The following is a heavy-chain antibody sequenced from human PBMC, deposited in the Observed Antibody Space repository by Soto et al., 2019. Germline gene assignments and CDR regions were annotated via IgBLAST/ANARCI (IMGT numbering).Heavy chain of an antibody. J-gene: IGHJ4*02. CDR1: GFTFSSYA. CDR3: AKDRLIAVAVREIDY. V-gene: IGHV3-23*01. CDR2: ISGSGGST. Sequence: GGSLRLSCAASGFTFSSYAMSWVRQAPGKGLEWVSAISGSGGSTYYADSVKGRFTISRDNSKNTLYLQMNSLRAEDTAVYYCAKDRLIAVAVREIDYWGQGTLVTVSS. D-gene: IGHD6-19*01.